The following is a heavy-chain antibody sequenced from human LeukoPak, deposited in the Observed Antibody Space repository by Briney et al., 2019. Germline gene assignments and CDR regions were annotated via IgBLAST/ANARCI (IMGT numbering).Heavy chain of an antibody. D-gene: IGHD4-17*01. CDR2: ISSSSSYI. Sequence: GGSLRLSCAASGFTFSSYSMNWVRQAPGKGLEWVSSISSSSSYIYYADSVKGRFTISRDNAKNSLYLQMNSLRAEDTAVYYCXXXIFGDYGAFDIWGQGTMVTVSS. CDR3: XXXIFGDYGAFDI. CDR1: GFTFSSYS. V-gene: IGHV3-21*01. J-gene: IGHJ3*02.